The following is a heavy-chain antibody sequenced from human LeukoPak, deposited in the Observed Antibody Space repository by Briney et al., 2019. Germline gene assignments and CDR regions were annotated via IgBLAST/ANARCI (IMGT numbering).Heavy chain of an antibody. CDR2: IYYSGST. D-gene: IGHD2-15*01. CDR3: ARDYCSGGSCYLKRDAFDI. J-gene: IGHJ3*02. CDR1: GGSIRSYY. Sequence: SETLSLTCTVSGGSIRSYYWSWIRQPPGKGLEWIGYIYYSGSTNYNPSLKSRVTISVDTSKNQFSLKLSSVTAADTAVYYCARDYCSGGSCYLKRDAFDIWGQGTMVTVSS. V-gene: IGHV4-59*12.